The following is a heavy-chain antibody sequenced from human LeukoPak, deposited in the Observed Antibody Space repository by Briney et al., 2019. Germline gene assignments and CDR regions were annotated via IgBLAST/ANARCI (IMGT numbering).Heavy chain of an antibody. J-gene: IGHJ4*02. D-gene: IGHD5-12*01. Sequence: SETLSLTCTVSGGSINGYYWSWIRQPPGKGLEWIGYIYYSGSTNYNPSLKSRVTISVDTSKNQFSLKLSSVTAADTAIYYCARGGSKNGFDSNLDYWGQGTLVTVSS. CDR2: IYYSGST. V-gene: IGHV4-59*01. CDR3: ARGGSKNGFDSNLDY. CDR1: GGSINGYY.